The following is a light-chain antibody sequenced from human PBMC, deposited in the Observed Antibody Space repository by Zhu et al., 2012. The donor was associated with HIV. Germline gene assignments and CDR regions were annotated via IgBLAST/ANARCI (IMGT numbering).Light chain of an antibody. Sequence: DIQLTQSPSFLSASVGDRVTITCRASQDIDTHLTWYQQKPGKAPKLLIHDASTLENGVPPRFSGSGSGTEFTLTISSLEPEDFATYYCQQLRTYPPRFTFGPGYQRGCQT. V-gene: IGKV1-9*01. CDR3: QQLRTYPPRFT. CDR2: DAS. J-gene: IGKJ3*01. CDR1: QDIDTH.